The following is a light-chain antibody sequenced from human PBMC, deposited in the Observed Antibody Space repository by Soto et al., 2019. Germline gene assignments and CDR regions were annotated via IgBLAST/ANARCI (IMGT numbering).Light chain of an antibody. CDR1: SSNIGSNT. Sequence: QAVVTQPPSASGTPGQRVTISCSGSSSNIGSNTVNWYQQLPGTAPKLLIYSNNQRPSGVPDRFSGSKSGTSASLAISGLQSDDESDYYCAAWDDSLTGPAFGGGTKLTVL. J-gene: IGLJ2*01. CDR2: SNN. CDR3: AAWDDSLTGPA. V-gene: IGLV1-44*01.